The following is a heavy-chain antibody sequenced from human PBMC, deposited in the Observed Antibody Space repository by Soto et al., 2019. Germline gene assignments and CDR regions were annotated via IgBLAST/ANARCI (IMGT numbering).Heavy chain of an antibody. CDR3: ARLQRSYYYDSSGYYWDY. Sequence: QVQLVQSGAEVKKPGSSVKVSCKASGGTFSSYAISWVRQAPGQGLEWMGGIIPVFGTANYAQKFQGRVTTTADESTSTAYMELSSLRSEDTAVYYCARLQRSYYYDSSGYYWDYWGQGTLVTVSS. J-gene: IGHJ4*02. V-gene: IGHV1-69*01. CDR1: GGTFSSYA. CDR2: IIPVFGTA. D-gene: IGHD3-22*01.